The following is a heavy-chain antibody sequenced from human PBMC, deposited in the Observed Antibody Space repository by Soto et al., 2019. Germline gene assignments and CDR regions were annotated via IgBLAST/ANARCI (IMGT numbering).Heavy chain of an antibody. J-gene: IGHJ4*02. D-gene: IGHD4-17*01. CDR1: GYTFTNYG. Sequence: QVQLVQSAAEVKRPGASVKVSCKASGYTFTNYGINWLRQARGQGIEWMGWFNPKNGNTNYAQTFEGRVTLTTDTSTSTAFMELSNLRSDDTAFYYCARVNLGEPFDSWGQGTLVTVSS. V-gene: IGHV1-18*01. CDR3: ARVNLGEPFDS. CDR2: FNPKNGNT.